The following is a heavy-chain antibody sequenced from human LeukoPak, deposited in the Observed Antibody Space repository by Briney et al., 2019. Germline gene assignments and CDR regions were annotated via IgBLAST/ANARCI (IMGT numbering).Heavy chain of an antibody. CDR1: GFTFSSYW. V-gene: IGHV3-7*01. CDR3: ARDSFWSGSYFDY. CDR2: IKQDGSQK. J-gene: IGHJ4*02. Sequence: PGGSLRLSCVASGFTFSSYWMSWVRQAPGKGLEWVANIKQDGSQKYYVDSVKGRFTISRDNAKNSLYLQMNSLRAEDTAVYYCARDSFWSGSYFDYWGQGTLVTVSS. D-gene: IGHD1-26*01.